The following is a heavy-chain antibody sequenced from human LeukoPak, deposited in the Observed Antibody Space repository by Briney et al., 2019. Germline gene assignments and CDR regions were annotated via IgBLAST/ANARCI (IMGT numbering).Heavy chain of an antibody. J-gene: IGHJ3*02. V-gene: IGHV4-38-2*02. CDR1: GYSISSGYY. D-gene: IGHD3-9*01. CDR2: IYHSGST. CDR3: ARGGQPYYDVLTGHGGAFDI. Sequence: SETLSLTCTVSGYSISSGYYWGWIRQPPGKGLEWIGSIYHSGSTYYNPSLKSRVTISVDTSKNQFSLKLSSVTAADTAVYYCARGGQPYYDVLTGHGGAFDIWGQGTMVTVSS.